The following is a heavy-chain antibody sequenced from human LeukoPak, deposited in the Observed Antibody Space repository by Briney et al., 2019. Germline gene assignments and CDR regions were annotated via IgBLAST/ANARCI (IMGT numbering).Heavy chain of an antibody. CDR1: GFTFSSYA. Sequence: GGSLRLSCAASGFTFSSYAMIWVRQAPGKGLEGVSAISGSGGSTYYADSVKGRFTISRGNSKNTLYLQMNSLRGEDTAVYYCAKDREVVAATIDYWGQGTLVTVSS. V-gene: IGHV3-23*01. D-gene: IGHD2-15*01. J-gene: IGHJ4*02. CDR2: ISGSGGST. CDR3: AKDREVVAATIDY.